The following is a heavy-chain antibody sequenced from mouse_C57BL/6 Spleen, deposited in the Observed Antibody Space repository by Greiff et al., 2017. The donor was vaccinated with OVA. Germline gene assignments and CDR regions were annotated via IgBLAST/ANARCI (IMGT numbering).Heavy chain of an antibody. CDR3: ARGYYYGSSYGVDY. Sequence: VQLQQPGAELVKPGASVKLSCKASGYTFTSYWMQWVKQRPGQGLEWIGEIDPSDSYTNYNQKFKGKATLTVDTSSSTAYMQLSSLTSEDSAVYYCARGYYYGSSYGVDYWGQGTTLTVSS. CDR2: IDPSDSYT. J-gene: IGHJ2*01. D-gene: IGHD1-1*01. V-gene: IGHV1-50*01. CDR1: GYTFTSYW.